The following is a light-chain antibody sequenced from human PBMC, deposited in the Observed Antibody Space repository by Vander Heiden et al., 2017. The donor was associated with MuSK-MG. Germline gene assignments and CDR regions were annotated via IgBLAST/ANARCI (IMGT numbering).Light chain of an antibody. CDR3: QQRRT. J-gene: IGKJ1*01. Sequence: EIVLTQSPATLSLSPGERATLSCRASQSVSSYLAWYQQKPGQAPRLLIYDASNRATGIPDRFSGSGSGTDFTLTSSSLEPEDFAGYYRQQRRTFGQGTKVEIK. CDR1: QSVSSY. CDR2: DAS. V-gene: IGKV3-11*01.